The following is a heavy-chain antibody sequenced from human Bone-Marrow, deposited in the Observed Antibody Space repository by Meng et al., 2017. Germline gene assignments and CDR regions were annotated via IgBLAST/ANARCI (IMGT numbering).Heavy chain of an antibody. CDR2: INHSGST. CDR3: ARGPTTMAHDFDY. CDR1: GGSFSDYY. V-gene: IGHV4-34*01. Sequence: QVRLQQWGAGLFKPSETLSLTCVVSGGSFSDYYWSWIRQPPGKGLEWIGEINHSGSTNYNPSLESRATISVDTSQNNLSLKLSSVTAADSAVYYCARGPTTMAHDFDYWGQGTLVTVSS. D-gene: IGHD4-11*01. J-gene: IGHJ4*02.